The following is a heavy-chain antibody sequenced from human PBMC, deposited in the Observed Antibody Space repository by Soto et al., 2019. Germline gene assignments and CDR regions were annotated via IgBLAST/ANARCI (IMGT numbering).Heavy chain of an antibody. CDR2: IWYDGTNK. CDR3: GRGLWGMDV. J-gene: IGHJ6*02. Sequence: QVQLVESGGGVVQPGRSLRLSCAASGFTFSSDGMHWVRQAPGKGLEWVAVIWYDGTNKYYADSVKGRFTISRDNSKNTLDLQMNSLRAEDTAVYYCGRGLWGMDVWGQGTTVTVSS. CDR1: GFTFSSDG. V-gene: IGHV3-33*01. D-gene: IGHD2-21*01.